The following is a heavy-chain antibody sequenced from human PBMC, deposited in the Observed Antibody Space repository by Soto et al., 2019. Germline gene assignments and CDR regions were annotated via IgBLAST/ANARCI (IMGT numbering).Heavy chain of an antibody. D-gene: IGHD3-10*01. CDR2: ISAYNGNT. V-gene: IGHV1-18*01. CDR3: ARGGGSYYGSGSSNAFDI. CDR1: GYTFTSYG. Sequence: ASVKVSCKASGYTFTSYGISWVRRAPGQGLEWMGWISAYNGNTNYAQKLQGRVTMTTDTSTSTAYMELRSLRSDDTAVYYCARGGGSYYGSGSSNAFDIWGQGTMVTVSS. J-gene: IGHJ3*02.